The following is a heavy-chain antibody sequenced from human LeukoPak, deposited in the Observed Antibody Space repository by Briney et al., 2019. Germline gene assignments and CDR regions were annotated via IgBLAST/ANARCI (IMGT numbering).Heavy chain of an antibody. CDR1: GFSFSGYW. V-gene: IGHV3-7*01. CDR3: ARDAYSDASES. D-gene: IGHD3-16*01. J-gene: IGHJ5*02. Sequence: GGSLRLSCAASGFSFSGYWMTWVRQAPGKGLEWVANVKSDGSEKYYVDSVKGRFTISRDNAKNSLYLQMNSLRVEDTAVYYCARDAYSDASESWGQGTLVTVSS. CDR2: VKSDGSEK.